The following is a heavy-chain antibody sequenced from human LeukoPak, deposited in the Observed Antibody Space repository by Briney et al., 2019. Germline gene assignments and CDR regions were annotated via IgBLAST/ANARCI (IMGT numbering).Heavy chain of an antibody. V-gene: IGHV3-48*03. D-gene: IGHD1-26*01. J-gene: IGHJ4*02. CDR1: GFTFNSYE. CDR2: INSGGSAI. CDR3: ARGGSYVHY. Sequence: QSGGSLRLSCAASGFTFNSYEMNWVRQAPGKGLEWASYINSGGSAIYYADSVKGRFTISRDNAKNSLYLQMNSLRADDTAVYYCARGGSYVHYWGQGTLVTVSS.